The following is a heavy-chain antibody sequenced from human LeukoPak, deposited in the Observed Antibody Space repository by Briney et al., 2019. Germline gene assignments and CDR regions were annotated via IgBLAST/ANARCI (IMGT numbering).Heavy chain of an antibody. CDR3: ARGFNYAFDY. D-gene: IGHD2-2*01. V-gene: IGHV3-48*03. J-gene: IGHJ4*02. Sequence: GGFLRLSCAASGFTFSVYEMNWVRQAPGKGLEWFSYITSGGGTIYYADSVKGRLTISRDNAKNSLYLQMNSLRADDTATYYCARGFNYAFDYWGQGTLVTVSS. CDR1: GFTFSVYE. CDR2: ITSGGGTI.